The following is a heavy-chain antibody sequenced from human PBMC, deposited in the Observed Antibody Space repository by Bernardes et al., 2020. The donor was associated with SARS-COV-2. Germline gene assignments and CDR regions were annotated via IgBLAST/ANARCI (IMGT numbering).Heavy chain of an antibody. CDR3: ATSYAYYGPLSGSVIDY. CDR2: FDPEDGET. J-gene: IGHJ4*02. V-gene: IGHV1-24*01. CDR1: GYTLTELS. D-gene: IGHD3-10*01. Sequence: ASVKVSCKVSGYTLTELSIHWVRQAPGKGLEWMGGFDPEDGETIYAQKFQGRVTMTEDTSTDTAYMELSSLRSEDTAVYYCATSYAYYGPLSGSVIDYWGQGTLVTVSS.